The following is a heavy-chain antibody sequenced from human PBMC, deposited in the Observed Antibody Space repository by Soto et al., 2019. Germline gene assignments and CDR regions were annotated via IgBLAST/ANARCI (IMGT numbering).Heavy chain of an antibody. CDR1: GLSITDSEMG. Sequence: QVTLKESGPVLVKPTETLTLRCTVSGLSITDSEMGVSWIRQPPGQPLEWLAHIDSSGEKSYRTFLKSGLAISKDTSKSQIALTMTNTDPADTATYYCARRHLAVAVSPWFDPWGQGIPVTVSS. V-gene: IGHV2-26*01. CDR3: ARRHLAVAVSPWFDP. CDR2: IDSSGEK. D-gene: IGHD6-19*01. J-gene: IGHJ5*02.